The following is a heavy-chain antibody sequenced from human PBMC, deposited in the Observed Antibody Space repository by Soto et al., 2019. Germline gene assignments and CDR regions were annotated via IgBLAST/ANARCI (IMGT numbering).Heavy chain of an antibody. V-gene: IGHV4-4*07. CDR2: IYATGTT. D-gene: IGHD1-1*01. CDR1: GASIRGFY. Sequence: QVQLQESGPGLVKPSETLSLTCTVSGASIRGFYWRWIRKSAGKGLEWIGRIYATGTTDYNPSLKSRVMMSADTSKKQFSLKLRSVTAADRAVYYCVRDGTKTLRDWFDPWGQGISVTVSS. CDR3: VRDGTKTLRDWFDP. J-gene: IGHJ5*02.